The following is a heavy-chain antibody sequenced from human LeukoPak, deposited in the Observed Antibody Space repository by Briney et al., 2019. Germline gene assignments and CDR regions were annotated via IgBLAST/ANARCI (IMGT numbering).Heavy chain of an antibody. V-gene: IGHV1-8*01. Sequence: ASVKVSCKASGYTFTSYDINWVRQATGQGLEWMGWMNPNSGNTGYAQKFQGRVTMTRNASISTAYMELSSLRSEDTAVYYCARENPRLLDYYDSSGPFDYWGQGTLVTVSS. J-gene: IGHJ4*02. CDR3: ARENPRLLDYYDSSGPFDY. CDR2: MNPNSGNT. D-gene: IGHD3-22*01. CDR1: GYTFTSYD.